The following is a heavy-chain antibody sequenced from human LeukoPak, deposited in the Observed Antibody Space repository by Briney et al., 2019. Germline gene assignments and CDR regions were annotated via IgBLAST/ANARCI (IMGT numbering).Heavy chain of an antibody. D-gene: IGHD4-17*01. J-gene: IGHJ4*02. CDR3: AREADYGDDYFDY. V-gene: IGHV1-2*02. CDR2: INPNSGGT. Sequence: GASVKVSFKASGYTFTGYYMHWVRQAPGQGLEWMGWINPNSGGTNYAQKFQGRVTMTRDTSISTAYMELSRLRSDDTAVYYCAREADYGDDYFDYWGQGTLVTVSS. CDR1: GYTFTGYY.